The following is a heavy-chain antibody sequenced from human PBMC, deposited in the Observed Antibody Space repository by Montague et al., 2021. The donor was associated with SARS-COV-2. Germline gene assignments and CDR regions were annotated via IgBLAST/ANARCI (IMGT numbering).Heavy chain of an antibody. CDR2: IKRDGSEK. J-gene: IGHJ3*01. Sequence: SLRLSCAASGFTFNDYWMSWVRQAPGKGLEWVANIKRDGSEKKYVDSVKGRFTISRDNTKNSLFLQLDSLRAEDTAIYYCARDFTSMTVVRGAIGPHDAFDVWGQGTMVTVS. CDR1: GFTFNDYW. CDR3: ARDFTSMTVVRGAIGPHDAFDV. D-gene: IGHD3-10*01. V-gene: IGHV3-7*03.